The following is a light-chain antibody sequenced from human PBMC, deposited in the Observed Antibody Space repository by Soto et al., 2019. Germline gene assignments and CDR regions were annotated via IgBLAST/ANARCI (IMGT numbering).Light chain of an antibody. Sequence: QSALTQPRSVSGSPGQSVTISCTGTSSDVGGYNYVSWYQQRPCKAPKLLIYDVNKRPSGVPDRFSGSKSGNTASLTISGLQAEDDADYYCCSYADTLYVFGTGTKLTVL. CDR2: DVN. J-gene: IGLJ1*01. V-gene: IGLV2-11*01. CDR1: SSDVGGYNY. CDR3: CSYADTLYV.